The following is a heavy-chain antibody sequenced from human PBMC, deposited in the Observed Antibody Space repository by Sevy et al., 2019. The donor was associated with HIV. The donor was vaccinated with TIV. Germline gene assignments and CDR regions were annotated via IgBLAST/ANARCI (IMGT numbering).Heavy chain of an antibody. CDR1: GFTFSSYA. Sequence: GGSLRLSCAASGFTFSSYAMSWVHQAPGKGLEWVSAISGSGGSTYYADSVKGRFTISRDNSKNTLYLQMNSLRAEDTAVYYCAKDLFDIVVVVAATRGPYYFHYWGQGTLVTVSS. D-gene: IGHD2-15*01. V-gene: IGHV3-23*01. CDR2: ISGSGGST. CDR3: AKDLFDIVVVVAATRGPYYFHY. J-gene: IGHJ4*02.